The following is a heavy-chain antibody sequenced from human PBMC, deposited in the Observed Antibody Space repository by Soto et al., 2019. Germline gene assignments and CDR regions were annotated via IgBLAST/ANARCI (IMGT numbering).Heavy chain of an antibody. CDR1: RFTFSSYA. Sequence: GGSLRLSCAASRFTFSSYAMSWVRQAPGKGLEWVSAISGSDDDTYYADSVKGRFTISRDNSKNTLYLQMSGLRVEDTAVYYCAKDRLAGNFDYWGQGTQVTVSS. CDR3: AKDRLAGNFDY. CDR2: ISGSDDDT. J-gene: IGHJ4*02. V-gene: IGHV3-23*01.